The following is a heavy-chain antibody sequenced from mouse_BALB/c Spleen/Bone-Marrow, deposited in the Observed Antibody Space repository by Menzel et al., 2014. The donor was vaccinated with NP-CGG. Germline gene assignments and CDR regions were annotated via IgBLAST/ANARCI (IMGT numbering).Heavy chain of an antibody. D-gene: IGHD2-14*01. V-gene: IGHV1-9*01. Sequence: VKLMESGAELMKPGASVKISCKATGYKFSSYWIEWVKQRPGHGLEWIGEILPRSGSTNYNEKFKGKATFTADTSSNTAYMQLSSLTSEDSAVYYCARYYRYDYWGEGTTLTVSS. CDR2: ILPRSGST. CDR3: ARYYRYDY. J-gene: IGHJ2*01. CDR1: GYKFSSYW.